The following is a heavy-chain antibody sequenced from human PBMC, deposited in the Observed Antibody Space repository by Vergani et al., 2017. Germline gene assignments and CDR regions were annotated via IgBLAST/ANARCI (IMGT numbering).Heavy chain of an antibody. D-gene: IGHD2-2*01. CDR3: AKNGPQPAAMTAYYYYMDV. V-gene: IGHV3-9*01. Sequence: EVQLVESGGGLVQPGRSLRLSCAASGFTFDDYAMHWVRQAPGKGLEWVSGISWNSGSIGYADSVKGRFTISRDNAKNSLYLQMNSLRAEDTALYYCAKNGPQPAAMTAYYYYMDVWGKGTTVTVSS. CDR1: GFTFDDYA. J-gene: IGHJ6*03. CDR2: ISWNSGSI.